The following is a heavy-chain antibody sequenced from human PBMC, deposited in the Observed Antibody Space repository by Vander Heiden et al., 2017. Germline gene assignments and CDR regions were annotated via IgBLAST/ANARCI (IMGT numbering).Heavy chain of an antibody. CDR2: ISYDGSNK. J-gene: IGHJ4*02. CDR3: ARADLSQIKRWLQPTTIDY. CDR1: GFTFSSYA. V-gene: IGHV3-30-3*01. Sequence: QVQLVESGGGVVQPGRSLRLSCAASGFTFSSYAMPWVRQAPGKGLEWVAVISYDGSNKYYADSVKGRFTISRDNSKNTLYLQMNSLRAEDTAVYYCARADLSQIKRWLQPTTIDYWGQGTLVTVSS. D-gene: IGHD5-12*01.